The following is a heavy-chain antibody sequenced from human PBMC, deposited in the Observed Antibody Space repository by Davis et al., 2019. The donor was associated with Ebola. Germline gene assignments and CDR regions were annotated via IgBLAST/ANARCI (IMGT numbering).Heavy chain of an antibody. CDR3: ARDSSNYGDYVVLDY. Sequence: ASVKVSCKASGYTFTSYYMHWVRQAPGQGLEWMGIINPSGGSTSYAQKFQGRVTMTRDTSTSTVYMELSSLRSGDTAVYYCARDSSNYGDYVVLDYWGQGTLVTVSS. D-gene: IGHD4-17*01. V-gene: IGHV1-46*01. CDR2: INPSGGST. CDR1: GYTFTSYY. J-gene: IGHJ4*02.